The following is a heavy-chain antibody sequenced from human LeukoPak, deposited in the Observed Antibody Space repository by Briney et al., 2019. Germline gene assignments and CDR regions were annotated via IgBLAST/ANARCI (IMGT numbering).Heavy chain of an antibody. Sequence: SQTLSLTCTVSGGSISSGSYYWSWIRQPAGKGLEWIGRIYTSGSTNYNPSLKSRDTISVDTSKNQFSLKLSSVTAADTAVYYCARAHLWGRGTLVTVSS. CDR1: GGSISSGSYY. CDR2: IYTSGST. J-gene: IGHJ2*01. CDR3: ARAHL. V-gene: IGHV4-61*02.